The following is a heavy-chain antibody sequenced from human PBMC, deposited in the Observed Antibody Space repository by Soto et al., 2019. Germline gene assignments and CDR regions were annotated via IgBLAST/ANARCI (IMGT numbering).Heavy chain of an antibody. V-gene: IGHV4-30-4*01. J-gene: IGHJ4*02. CDR1: GGSISSGDYY. Sequence: SETLSLTCTVSGGSISSGDYYWSWIRQPPGKGLEWIGYIFNSGSTYYNPSLKSRVTISVDTSKNQFSLKLSSVTAADTAVYYCARDGQGYGSGSFFFYWGQGTLVTVSS. D-gene: IGHD3-10*01. CDR2: IFNSGST. CDR3: ARDGQGYGSGSFFFY.